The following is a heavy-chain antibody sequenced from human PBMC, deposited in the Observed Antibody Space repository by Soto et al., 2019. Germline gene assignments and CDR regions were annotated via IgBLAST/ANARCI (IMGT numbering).Heavy chain of an antibody. D-gene: IGHD2-15*01. Sequence: ASVKVSCKASGYTFTSYDINWVRQATGQGLERMGWMNPNSGNTGYAQKFQGRVTMTRNTSISTAYMELSSLRSEDTAVYYCARGHRVVAATHLSYYFDYWGQGTLVTVSS. CDR3: ARGHRVVAATHLSYYFDY. CDR2: MNPNSGNT. V-gene: IGHV1-8*01. J-gene: IGHJ4*02. CDR1: GYTFTSYD.